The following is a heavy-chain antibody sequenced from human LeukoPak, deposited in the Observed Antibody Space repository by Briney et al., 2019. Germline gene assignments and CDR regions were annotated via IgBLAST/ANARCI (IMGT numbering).Heavy chain of an antibody. V-gene: IGHV3-21*01. J-gene: IGHJ6*03. Sequence: GGSLRLSCAASGFTFSSYSMNWVRQAPGKGLEWVSSISSSSSYIYYADSVKGRFTISRDNAKNSLYLQMNSLRAEDTVVYYCAREGGSPPGYYYYYMDVWGKGTTVTVSS. CDR3: AREGGSPPGYYYYYMDV. CDR1: GFTFSSYS. CDR2: ISSSSSYI.